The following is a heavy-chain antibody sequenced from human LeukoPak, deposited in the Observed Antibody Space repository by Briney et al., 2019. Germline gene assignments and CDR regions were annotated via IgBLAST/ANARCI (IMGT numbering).Heavy chain of an antibody. CDR1: GYSISSGYY. Sequence: SETLSLTCAVSGYSISSGYYWGWIRQPPGKGLEWFGSIHYAGSTYYNPSLKSRVTLSVDTSMNQFSLKLSSVTAADTALYYCATSGTLYPHFDYWGQGTLVTVSS. CDR3: ATSGTLYPHFDY. D-gene: IGHD3-10*01. CDR2: IHYAGST. V-gene: IGHV4-38-2*01. J-gene: IGHJ4*02.